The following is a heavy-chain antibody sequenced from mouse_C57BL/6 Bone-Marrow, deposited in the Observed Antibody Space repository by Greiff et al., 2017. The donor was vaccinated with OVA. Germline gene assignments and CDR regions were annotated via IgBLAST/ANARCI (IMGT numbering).Heavy chain of an antibody. Sequence: VQLQQSGAELAKPGASVKLSCKASGYTFTSYWMHWVKQRPGQGLQWIGYINPSSGYTKYKQKVKDKATLTADKSSSTAYMQLSSLTYEDSAVYDCARSRVSPWYFDVWGTGTTVTVSS. CDR3: ARSRVSPWYFDV. CDR2: INPSSGYT. D-gene: IGHD2-5*01. CDR1: GYTFTSYW. J-gene: IGHJ1*03. V-gene: IGHV1-7*01.